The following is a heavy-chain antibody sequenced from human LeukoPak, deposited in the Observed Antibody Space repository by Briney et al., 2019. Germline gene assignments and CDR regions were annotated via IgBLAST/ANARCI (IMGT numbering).Heavy chain of an antibody. CDR1: GFTVTTNY. CDR3: TRSDWFDP. CDR2: IYSGGCT. V-gene: IGHV3-66*01. J-gene: IGHJ5*02. Sequence: GGSLRLSCAASGFTVTTNYMTWVRQAPGKGLEWVSIIYSGGCTDYADSVKGRFTISRDNSKNTLDLQMNSLRAEDTAVYYCTRSDWFDPWGQGTLVTVSS.